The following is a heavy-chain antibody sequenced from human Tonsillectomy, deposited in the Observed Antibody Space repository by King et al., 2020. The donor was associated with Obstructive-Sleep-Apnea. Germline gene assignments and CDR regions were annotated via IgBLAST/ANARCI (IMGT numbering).Heavy chain of an antibody. CDR3: ARASWELLSSFSPPFDY. V-gene: IGHV4-38-2*02. J-gene: IGHJ4*02. Sequence: VQLQESGPGLVKPSETLSLTCTVSGYSISSGYYWGWIRQPPGKGLEWIGSIYHSGSTSYNPSLKSRVTISVDTSRNQFSLKLSSVTAADTAVYYCARASWELLSSFSPPFDYWGQGTLVTVSS. CDR2: IYHSGST. CDR1: GYSISSGYY. D-gene: IGHD1-26*01.